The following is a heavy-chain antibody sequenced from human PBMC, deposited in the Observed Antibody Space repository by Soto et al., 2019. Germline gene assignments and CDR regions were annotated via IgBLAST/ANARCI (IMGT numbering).Heavy chain of an antibody. V-gene: IGHV3-53*01. CDR2: LYSGGTT. J-gene: IGHJ4*02. CDR3: AREISGSYGFDY. D-gene: IGHD3-16*01. Sequence: ELQLVESGGGLIQPGGSLRLSCAASGFTVSSNYMSWVRQAPGRGLEWVSVLYSGGTTYYADSVKCRFTISRDNSKNALYLQMNSLRAEDTAVYYCAREISGSYGFDYWGQGTLVTVSS. CDR1: GFTVSSNY.